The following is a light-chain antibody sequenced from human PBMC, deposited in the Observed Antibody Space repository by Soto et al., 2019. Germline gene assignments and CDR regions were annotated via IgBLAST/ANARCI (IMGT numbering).Light chain of an antibody. Sequence: DIQMTQSPSTLSATAGDRVTITCRASQGIRNDLDWFQQKPGKAPKLLIYKASSLQSGVPSRFSGSGSGTEFTLTISSLQPDDFAVYYCQQYGSSPYTFGQGTRLEIK. CDR3: QQYGSSPYT. CDR2: KAS. V-gene: IGKV1-17*01. J-gene: IGKJ5*01. CDR1: QGIRND.